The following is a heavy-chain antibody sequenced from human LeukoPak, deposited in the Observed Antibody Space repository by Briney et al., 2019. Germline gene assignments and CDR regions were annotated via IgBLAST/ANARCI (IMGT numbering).Heavy chain of an antibody. CDR2: INSHGSST. Sequence: SGRSLRLSCAASGFNFSSYWLHWVRQVPGKGLVWVSGINSHGSSTSYADSVKGRFTISRDNAKNTLHLQMNSLRAEDTAVYYCVRDRSIASDYWGQGTLVTVSS. J-gene: IGHJ4*02. V-gene: IGHV3-74*01. D-gene: IGHD6-6*01. CDR3: VRDRSIASDY. CDR1: GFNFSSYW.